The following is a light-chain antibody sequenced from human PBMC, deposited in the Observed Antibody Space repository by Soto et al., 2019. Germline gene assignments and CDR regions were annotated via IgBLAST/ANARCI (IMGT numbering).Light chain of an antibody. CDR2: DAS. V-gene: IGKV3-15*01. Sequence: VMTQSPATLSVSPGERATLSCRASQNVRRNLAWYHQKPGQAPRLLIYDASTRATGIPDRFSGTGSGTEFTLTITTLQSEDFGNYYCQPSNNWPLTFGRGTKVEIK. CDR1: QNVRRN. J-gene: IGKJ4*02. CDR3: QPSNNWPLT.